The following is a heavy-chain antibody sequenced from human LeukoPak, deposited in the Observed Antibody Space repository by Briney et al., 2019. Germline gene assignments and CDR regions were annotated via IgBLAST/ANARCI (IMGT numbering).Heavy chain of an antibody. CDR1: GFTFRNYA. V-gene: IGHV3-64*01. CDR2: ISSNGGST. Sequence: GGSLRLSCAASGFTFRNYAMYWVRQAPGRGLEYVSAISSNGGSTSYANSVKGRFTVSRDNSKNTLYLQMGSLGPEDMAVYYCAREGKSIDAFDIWGQGTMVTVSS. J-gene: IGHJ3*02. CDR3: AREGKSIDAFDI.